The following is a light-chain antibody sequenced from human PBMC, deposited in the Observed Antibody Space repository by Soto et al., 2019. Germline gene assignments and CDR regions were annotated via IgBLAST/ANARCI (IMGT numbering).Light chain of an antibody. CDR2: AAS. V-gene: IGKV1-39*01. CDR3: QQSDSTPRT. J-gene: IGKJ1*01. Sequence: DIQMPPSPSSLSASVGVRVTITCRASQSISSYLNWYQQKPGKAPKLLIYAASSLQSGVPSRFSGSGSGTDFTLTISSLQPEDFATDYCQQSDSTPRTFGQGTKVEIK. CDR1: QSISSY.